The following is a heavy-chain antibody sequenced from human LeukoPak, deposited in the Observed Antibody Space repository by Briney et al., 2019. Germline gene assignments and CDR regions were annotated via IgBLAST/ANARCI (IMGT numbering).Heavy chain of an antibody. CDR2: IYYSGST. CDR3: ARKIDPGPYYFDY. V-gene: IGHV4-30-4*08. J-gene: IGHJ4*02. Sequence: SETLSLTCTVSGGPISSGDYYWSWIRQPPGKGLEWIGYIYYSGSTYYNPSLKSRVTISVDTSKNQFSLKLSSVTAADTAVYYCARKIDPGPYYFDYWGQGTLVTVSS. CDR1: GGPISSGDYY.